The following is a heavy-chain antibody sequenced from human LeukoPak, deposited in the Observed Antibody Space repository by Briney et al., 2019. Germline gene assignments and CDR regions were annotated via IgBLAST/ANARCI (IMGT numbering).Heavy chain of an antibody. J-gene: IGHJ4*02. CDR2: ISSDSSHM. CDR3: ARVKEAAAFDY. D-gene: IGHD6-25*01. V-gene: IGHV3-21*01. Sequence: PGGSLRLSCAASGFTFSSYAMSWVRQAPGEGLEWVSSISSDSSHMYYADSVKGRFTISRDNAKNSLYLQMISLRAEETAVYYCARVKEAAAFDYWGQGALVTVSS. CDR1: GFTFSSYA.